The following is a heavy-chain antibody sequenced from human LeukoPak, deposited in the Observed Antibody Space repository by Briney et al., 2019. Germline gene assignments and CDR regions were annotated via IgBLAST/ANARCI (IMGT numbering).Heavy chain of an antibody. CDR3: ARDGGARSSGYDHGGFDY. CDR1: GGTFSSYA. V-gene: IGHV1-69*05. D-gene: IGHD5-12*01. Sequence: ASVKVSCKASGGTFSSYAISWVRQAPGQGLEWMGRIIPIFGTANYAQKFQGRVTITTDESTSTAYMELSSLRSEDTAVYYCARDGGARSSGYDHGGFDYWVQGTLVTVSS. J-gene: IGHJ4*02. CDR2: IIPIFGTA.